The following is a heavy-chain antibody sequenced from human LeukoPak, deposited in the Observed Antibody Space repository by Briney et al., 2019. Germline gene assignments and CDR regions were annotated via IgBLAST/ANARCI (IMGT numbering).Heavy chain of an antibody. CDR2: IKQDGSKK. D-gene: IGHD3-22*01. Sequence: GGSLRLSCAASGFTFSSYWMTWVRQAPGKGLEWVANIKQDGSKKNYVDSVKGRFTISRDNAKNSLYLQMNSLRAEDTAVFYCATPLDYYDTSGYHQGGDWGQGTLVTVSS. CDR1: GFTFSSYW. V-gene: IGHV3-7*03. CDR3: ATPLDYYDTSGYHQGGD. J-gene: IGHJ4*02.